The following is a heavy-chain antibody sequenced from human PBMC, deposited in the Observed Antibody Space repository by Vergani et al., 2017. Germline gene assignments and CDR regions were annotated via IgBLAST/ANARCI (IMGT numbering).Heavy chain of an antibody. V-gene: IGHV3-30*18. D-gene: IGHD3-10*01. J-gene: IGHJ4*02. CDR1: GFTFSSYG. CDR3: AKEERFGELLRGY. CDR2: ISYDGSNK. Sequence: QVQLVESGGGVVQPGRSLRLSCAASGFTFSSYGMHWVRQAPGKGLEWVAVISYDGSNKYYADSVKGRFTIFRDNSKNTLYLQMNSLRAEDTAVYYCAKEERFGELLRGYWGQGTLVTVSS.